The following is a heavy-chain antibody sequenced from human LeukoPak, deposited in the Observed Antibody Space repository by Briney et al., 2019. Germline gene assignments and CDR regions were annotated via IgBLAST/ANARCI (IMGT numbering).Heavy chain of an antibody. CDR3: ARGGSVTIFGVTVPFDY. D-gene: IGHD3-3*01. CDR1: GYTFTNYG. Sequence: SVKVSCKASGYTFTNYGFNWVRQAPGQGLEWMGWISVYNGNTNYAQNLQGRLTMTTDTSTSTAYMELRSLRSDDTAVYYCARGGSVTIFGVTVPFDYWGQGTLVTVSS. J-gene: IGHJ4*02. V-gene: IGHV1-18*01. CDR2: ISVYNGNT.